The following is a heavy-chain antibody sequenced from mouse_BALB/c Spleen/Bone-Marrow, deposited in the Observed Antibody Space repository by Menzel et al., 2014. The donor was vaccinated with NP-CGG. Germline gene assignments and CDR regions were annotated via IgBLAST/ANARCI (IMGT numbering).Heavy chain of an antibody. J-gene: IGHJ3*01. Sequence: QVQLKESGAELVKPGASVKLSCKASGYTFTSYYMYWVKQRPGQGLEWIGGINPSNGGTNFNEKFKSKATLTVDESSNTAYMQLSSLTSEDSAVYYCTRGLRAWFAYWGQGTLVTVSA. CDR3: TRGLRAWFAY. D-gene: IGHD3-1*01. CDR1: GYTFTSYY. V-gene: IGHV1S81*02. CDR2: INPSNGGT.